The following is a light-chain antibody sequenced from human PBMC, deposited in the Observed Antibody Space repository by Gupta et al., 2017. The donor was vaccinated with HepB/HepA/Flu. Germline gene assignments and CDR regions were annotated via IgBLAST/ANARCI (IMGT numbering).Light chain of an antibody. J-gene: IGKJ5*01. V-gene: IGKV3-15*01. CDR1: QSVSSN. CDR3: QQYNNWPPGIT. Sequence: EIVMTQSPDTLSVSPGERATLSCRASQSVSSNLAWYQQKPGQAPRLLIYGASTRAIDIPARFGGSGSGTEFTLTISSRQSEDFAVYYCQQYNNWPPGITFGQGTRLEIK. CDR2: GAS.